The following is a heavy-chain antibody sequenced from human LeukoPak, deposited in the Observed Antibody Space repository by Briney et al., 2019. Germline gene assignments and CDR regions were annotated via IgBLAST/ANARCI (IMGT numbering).Heavy chain of an antibody. J-gene: IGHJ4*02. CDR2: VYYGRTT. CDR1: AASFISSSHH. CDR3: ARLSGSGYPFDY. V-gene: IGHV4-39*02. D-gene: IGHD3-22*01. Sequence: PSETLSLTCTASAASFISSSHHWGWIRQSPGKGLEWIGTVYYGRTTYYNPSLDGRVTISLDTSANHFSLQLSSVTAADTAVYYRARLSGSGYPFDYWGQGTLVTVSS.